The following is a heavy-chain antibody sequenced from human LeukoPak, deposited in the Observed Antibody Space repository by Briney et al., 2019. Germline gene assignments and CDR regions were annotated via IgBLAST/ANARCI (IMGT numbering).Heavy chain of an antibody. V-gene: IGHV4-38-2*02. Sequence: SETLSLTCTVSGYSISSGYYWGWIRQPPGKGLEWIGSIYHSGSTYYNPSLKSRVTISVDTSKNQFSLKLSSVTAADTAVYYCARDWGAMTTVTAGEIDYWGQGTLVTVSS. CDR2: IYHSGST. D-gene: IGHD4-17*01. CDR3: ARDWGAMTTVTAGEIDY. CDR1: GYSISSGYY. J-gene: IGHJ4*02.